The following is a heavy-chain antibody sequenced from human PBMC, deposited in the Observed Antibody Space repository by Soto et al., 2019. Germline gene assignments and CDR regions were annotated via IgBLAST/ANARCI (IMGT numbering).Heavy chain of an antibody. Sequence: GLSRRLSCTASGFTFSSYIMNWVRQAPGKGLEWISTITADGGGTFYADSVKGRFTISRDSSKNTLYLQMDTLRDEATALYPCAKARRASGWAEFVSWGPGTQLTVSS. J-gene: IGHJ4*02. CDR1: GFTFSSYI. V-gene: IGHV3-23*01. CDR2: ITADGGGT. D-gene: IGHD6-19*01. CDR3: AKARRASGWAEFVS.